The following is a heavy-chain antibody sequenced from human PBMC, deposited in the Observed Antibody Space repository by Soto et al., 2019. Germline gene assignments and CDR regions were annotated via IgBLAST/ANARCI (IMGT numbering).Heavy chain of an antibody. J-gene: IGHJ4*02. CDR1: GFTFSSSG. CDR3: VKDLMGMVRGVGDYFDY. CDR2: ISYDGSIK. V-gene: IGHV3-30*18. D-gene: IGHD3-10*01. Sequence: QVQLVESGGGVVQPGRSLRLSCAASGFTFSSSGMHWVRQAPGKGLEWVAVISYDGSIKFYADSVKGRFTISRDNSKNTLYLQMNSLRTEDTAVYYCVKDLMGMVRGVGDYFDYWGQGTLVTVSS.